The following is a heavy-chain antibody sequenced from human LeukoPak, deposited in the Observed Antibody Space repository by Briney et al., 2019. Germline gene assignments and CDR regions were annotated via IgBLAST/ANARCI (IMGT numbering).Heavy chain of an antibody. V-gene: IGHV4-34*01. Sequence: SETLSLTCAVYSGSHSGYYWSGIRHPPGKALECIGEINTSASTNYTPSLKSRVTISVDTSTNQFSLKLSSVTAADTAVYYCAGLFDYGDSHYYYYYMDVWGKGTTVSVS. CDR1: SGSHSGYY. CDR3: AGLFDYGDSHYYYYYMDV. D-gene: IGHD4-17*01. CDR2: INTSAST. J-gene: IGHJ6*03.